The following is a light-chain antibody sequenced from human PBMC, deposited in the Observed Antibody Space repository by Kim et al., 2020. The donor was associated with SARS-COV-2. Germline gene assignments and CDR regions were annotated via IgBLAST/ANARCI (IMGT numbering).Light chain of an antibody. Sequence: EIVLTQSPGTLSLSPGERATLSCRASQSVGSSLLAWYQQKPGQAPRLLIYEAFKRVAGIPDRFSGSGSGTDFTLTISRPEPEDFAMYYCQQYGSSPYNFGQGTKVDIK. V-gene: IGKV3-20*01. CDR1: QSVGSSL. CDR3: QQYGSSPYN. CDR2: EAF. J-gene: IGKJ2*01.